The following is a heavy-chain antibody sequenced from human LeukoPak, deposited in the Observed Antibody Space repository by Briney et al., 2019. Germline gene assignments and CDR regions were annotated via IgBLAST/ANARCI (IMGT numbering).Heavy chain of an antibody. J-gene: IGHJ6*02. CDR1: GFTFDAYA. V-gene: IGHV3-43*02. CDR2: INKDGSAT. D-gene: IGHD1-26*01. CDR3: ATWAFYHSLDV. Sequence: GGSLRLSCEASGFTFDAYAMHWVRHAPGKGLEWVSLINKDGSATYYADSVKGRFAISRDNSKNSLYLQMNSLRSEDTALYYCATWAFYHSLDVWGQGTTVTVSS.